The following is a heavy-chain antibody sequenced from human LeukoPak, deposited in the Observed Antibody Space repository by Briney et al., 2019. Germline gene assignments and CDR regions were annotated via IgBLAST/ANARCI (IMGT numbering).Heavy chain of an antibody. J-gene: IGHJ4*02. CDR1: GFTFSNYA. V-gene: IGHV3-23*01. Sequence: GGSLRLSCAASGFTFSNYAMSWVRQAPGKGLEWVSGIGGSGDSTYYADSVKGRFTISRDNSKNTLYLHMNSLRAEGTAVYYCAKSRARREGSSGSIDSWGQGTLVTVSS. D-gene: IGHD3-22*01. CDR3: AKSRARREGSSGSIDS. CDR2: IGGSGDST.